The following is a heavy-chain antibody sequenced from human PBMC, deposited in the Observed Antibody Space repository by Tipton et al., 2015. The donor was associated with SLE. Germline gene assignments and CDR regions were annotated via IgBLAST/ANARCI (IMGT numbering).Heavy chain of an antibody. J-gene: IGHJ4*02. Sequence: QSGAEVKKPGSSVKVSCKATGGTFNNFGISWVRQAPGQGLEWMGRIIPRFGPIKYAQKFQGRVTITADKSTSTAYMELSSLRSEDTAVYYCARSWGIVVVTAIHWGQGTLVTVSS. CDR3: ARSWGIVVVTAIH. D-gene: IGHD2-21*02. V-gene: IGHV1-69*06. CDR1: GGTFNNFG. CDR2: IIPRFGPI.